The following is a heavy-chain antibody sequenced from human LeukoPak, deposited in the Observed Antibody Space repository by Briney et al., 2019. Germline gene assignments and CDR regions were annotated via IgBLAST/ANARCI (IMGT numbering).Heavy chain of an antibody. CDR3: ARDRAVGNSSGWHNWFDP. Sequence: ASVKVSCKASGYTFTSYGISWVRQPPGQGLEWMGWISAYNGNTNYAQKLQGRVTMTTDTSTSTAYMELRSLRSDDTAVYYCARDRAVGNSSGWHNWFDPWGQGTLVTVSS. V-gene: IGHV1-18*01. CDR1: GYTFTSYG. CDR2: ISAYNGNT. J-gene: IGHJ5*02. D-gene: IGHD6-19*01.